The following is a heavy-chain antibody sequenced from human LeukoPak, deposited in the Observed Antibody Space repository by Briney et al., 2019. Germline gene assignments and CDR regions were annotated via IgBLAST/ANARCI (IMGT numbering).Heavy chain of an antibody. V-gene: IGHV3-23*01. D-gene: IGHD6-13*01. Sequence: GGSLSLSCAASGFTFSSYAMSWVRRAPGKGLEWVSAISGSGGSTYYADSVKGRFTISRDNSKNTLYLQMNSLRAEDTAVYYCAKVPQWSSFRFFDYWGQGTLVTVSS. CDR1: GFTFSSYA. CDR2: ISGSGGST. J-gene: IGHJ4*02. CDR3: AKVPQWSSFRFFDY.